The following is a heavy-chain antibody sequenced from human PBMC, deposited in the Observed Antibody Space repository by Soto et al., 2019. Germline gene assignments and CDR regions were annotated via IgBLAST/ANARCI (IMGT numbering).Heavy chain of an antibody. V-gene: IGHV4-31*03. CDR1: GGSISSGGYY. CDR3: ASRTDFGYCTNGVCYGFFDY. D-gene: IGHD2-8*01. CDR2: IYYSGST. J-gene: IGHJ4*02. Sequence: PSETLSLTCTVSGGSISSGGYYWSWIRQHPGKGLEWIGYIYYSGSTYYNPSLKSRVTISVDTSKNQFSLKLSSVTAADTAVYYCASRTDFGYCTNGVCYGFFDYWGQGTLVTVSS.